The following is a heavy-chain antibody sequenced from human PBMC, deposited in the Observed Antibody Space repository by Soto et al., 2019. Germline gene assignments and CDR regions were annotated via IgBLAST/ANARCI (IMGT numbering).Heavy chain of an antibody. J-gene: IGHJ4*02. V-gene: IGHV1-2*04. CDR1: GYTFTGYY. D-gene: IGHD3-10*01. Sequence: ASVKVSCKASGYTFTGYYMHWVRQAPGQGLEWMGWINPNSGGTNYAQKFQGWVTMTRDTSISTAYMELSRLRSDDTAVYYCARTYGSGSYHFDYWGQGTLVTVSS. CDR2: INPNSGGT. CDR3: ARTYGSGSYHFDY.